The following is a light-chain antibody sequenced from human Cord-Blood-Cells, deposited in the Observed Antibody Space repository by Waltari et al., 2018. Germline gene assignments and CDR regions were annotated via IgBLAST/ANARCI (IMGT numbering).Light chain of an antibody. J-gene: IGLJ3*02. CDR1: SSNIGAGYD. CDR2: GNI. V-gene: IGLV1-40*01. CDR3: QSYDSSLSGWV. Sequence: QSVLTQPPSVSGAPGQRVTISCTGSSSNIGAGYDVHWYQQLPGTAPKLLIYGNINRPSGVPDRFSGPKSGTSASLAITGLQAEDEADYYCQSYDSSLSGWVFGGGTKLTVL.